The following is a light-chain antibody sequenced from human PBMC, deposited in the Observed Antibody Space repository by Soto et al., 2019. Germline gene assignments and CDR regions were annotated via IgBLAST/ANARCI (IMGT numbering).Light chain of an antibody. CDR3: QHYNSYSEA. Sequence: IPITHSPSTLSGSVIYIVSITCRASQTISSWLAWYQQKPGKAPKLLIYKASTLKSGVPSRFSGSGSGTEFTLTISSLQPDDFATYYCQHYNSYSEAFGQGTKVDIK. CDR1: QTISSW. CDR2: KAS. J-gene: IGKJ1*01. V-gene: IGKV1-5*03.